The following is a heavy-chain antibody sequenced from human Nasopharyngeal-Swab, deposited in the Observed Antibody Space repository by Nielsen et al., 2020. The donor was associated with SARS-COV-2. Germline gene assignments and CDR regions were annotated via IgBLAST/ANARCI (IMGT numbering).Heavy chain of an antibody. CDR2: INHSGST. CDR3: ARLGGYSSSWYQTDFDY. CDR1: GGSFSSYY. V-gene: IGHV4-34*01. Sequence: SETLSLTCAVYGGSFSSYYWSWIRQPPGKGLEWIGEINHSGSTNYNPSLKSRVTISVDTSKNQFSLKLSSVTAADTAVYYCARLGGYSSSWYQTDFDYWGQGTLVTVSS. D-gene: IGHD6-13*01. J-gene: IGHJ4*02.